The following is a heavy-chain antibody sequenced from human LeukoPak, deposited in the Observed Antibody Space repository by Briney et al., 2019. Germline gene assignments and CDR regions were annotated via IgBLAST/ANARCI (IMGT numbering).Heavy chain of an antibody. D-gene: IGHD2/OR15-2a*01. Sequence: SETLSLTCTVSGGSISSGGYYWSWIRQHPGTGLEWIGYIYYSGSTYYNPSLKSRVTISVDTSKNQFSLKLSSVTAADTAVYYCARRRQITYYSPYAFDIWGQGTKVTVSA. V-gene: IGHV4-31*03. CDR2: IYYSGST. CDR1: GGSISSGGYY. CDR3: ARRRQITYYSPYAFDI. J-gene: IGHJ3*02.